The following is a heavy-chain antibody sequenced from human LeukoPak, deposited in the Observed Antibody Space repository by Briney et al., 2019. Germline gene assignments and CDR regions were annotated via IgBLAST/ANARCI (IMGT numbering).Heavy chain of an antibody. J-gene: IGHJ4*02. CDR2: IKRKSDGGTT. V-gene: IGHV3-15*01. CDR1: GFTFSSYG. D-gene: IGHD3-22*01. CDR3: TTELDIRPNHY. Sequence: GGTLRLSCAASGFTFSSYGMSWVRQAPGKGLEWVGRIKRKSDGGTTDYAAPVKGRFTISRDDSKNTLYLQMNSLKSEDTAVYYCTTELDIRPNHYWGQGTLVTVSS.